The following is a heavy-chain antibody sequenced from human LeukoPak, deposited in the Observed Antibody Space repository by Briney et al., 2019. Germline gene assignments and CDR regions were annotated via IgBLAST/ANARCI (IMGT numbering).Heavy chain of an antibody. D-gene: IGHD3-9*01. CDR1: GFTFSKAW. J-gene: IGHJ5*02. CDR2: IKSKADGGTT. V-gene: IGHV3-15*01. CDR3: TTLRYFDWLLS. Sequence: GSLRLSCAASGFTFSKAWMSWVRQAPGKGLEWVGRIKSKADGGTTDYAAPVKGRFTFSRDDSKNTLYLQMNSLKTEDTAVYYCTTLRYFDWLLSWGQGTLVTVSS.